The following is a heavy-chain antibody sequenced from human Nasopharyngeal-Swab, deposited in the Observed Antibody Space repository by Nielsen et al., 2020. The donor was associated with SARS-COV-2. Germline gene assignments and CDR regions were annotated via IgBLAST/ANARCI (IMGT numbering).Heavy chain of an antibody. CDR2: ISSSGRHI. CDR1: GFTFSDSY. V-gene: IGHV3-11*04. Sequence: GGSLRLSCTGSGFTFSDSYMSWIRQAPGQGLEWVAYISSSGRHIYYADSVKGRFTISRDNAKNSLFLHMDSLRVEDTALYYCAGGNQWLCFDLWGQGTLVTVSS. J-gene: IGHJ4*02. CDR3: AGGNQWLCFDL. D-gene: IGHD6-19*01.